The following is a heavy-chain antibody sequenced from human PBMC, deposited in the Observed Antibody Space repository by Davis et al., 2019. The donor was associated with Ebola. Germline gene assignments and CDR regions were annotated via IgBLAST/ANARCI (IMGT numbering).Heavy chain of an antibody. CDR3: ARSVHGYSYGTYYYYGMDV. D-gene: IGHD5-18*01. V-gene: IGHV4-61*01. J-gene: IGHJ6*02. CDR1: GGSVSSGSYY. Sequence: SETLSLTCTVSGGSVSSGSYYWSWIRQPPGKGLAWIGYMYYSGSTNYNPSLKSRVTISVDTSKNQFSLKLSSVTAADTAVYYCARSVHGYSYGTYYYYGMDVWGQGTTVTVSS. CDR2: MYYSGST.